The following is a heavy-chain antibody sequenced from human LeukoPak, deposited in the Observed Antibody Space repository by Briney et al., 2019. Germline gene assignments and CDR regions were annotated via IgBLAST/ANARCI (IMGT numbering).Heavy chain of an antibody. Sequence: SETLSLTCTVSGGSISSSSYYWGWIRQPPGKGLEWIGSIYYSGSTYYNPSLKSRVTISVDTSKNQFSLKLSSVTAADTAVYYCARVYGSGSYWDRRLDYWGQGTLVTVSS. CDR1: GGSISSSSYY. V-gene: IGHV4-39*07. J-gene: IGHJ4*02. CDR2: IYYSGST. CDR3: ARVYGSGSYWDRRLDY. D-gene: IGHD3-10*01.